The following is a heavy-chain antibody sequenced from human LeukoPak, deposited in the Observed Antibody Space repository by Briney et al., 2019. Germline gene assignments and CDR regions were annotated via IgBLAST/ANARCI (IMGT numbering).Heavy chain of an antibody. Sequence: ASVKLSCKPSAYTFTSYGISWVRQAPGQGLEWMGWISAYNGNTNYEQELQGRVTMTTDTSTSTAYMEVRSLRFDDPAVHYCPRSAPGYSSGWPDYWGQGTLVTVSS. V-gene: IGHV1-18*01. D-gene: IGHD6-19*01. CDR3: PRSAPGYSSGWPDY. CDR2: ISAYNGNT. J-gene: IGHJ4*02. CDR1: AYTFTSYG.